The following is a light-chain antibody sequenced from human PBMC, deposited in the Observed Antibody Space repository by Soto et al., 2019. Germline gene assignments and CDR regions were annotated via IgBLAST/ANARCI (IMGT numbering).Light chain of an antibody. CDR3: ASWNDRLSGKWV. CDR1: SSNIGSNS. CDR2: RND. V-gene: IGLV1-47*01. Sequence: QPVLTQPPSASGTPGVTVSCSGGSSNIGSNSVFCYQNLPGTAPKLLIYRNDQRPSGVPDRFSGSKSGTSASLAISGLRYYCASWNDRLSGKWVFGGGTKLTVL. J-gene: IGLJ3*02.